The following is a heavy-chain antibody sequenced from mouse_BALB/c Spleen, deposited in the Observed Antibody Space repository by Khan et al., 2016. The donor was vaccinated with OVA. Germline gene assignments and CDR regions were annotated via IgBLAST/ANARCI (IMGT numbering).Heavy chain of an antibody. V-gene: IGHV14-3*02. J-gene: IGHJ2*01. Sequence: VQLKQSGAELVKPGASVKLSCTASGFTIKDYYMYWVKQRPEQGLEWIGRIDPANGYTNYDPKFQGKATITADKSSNTAYLQLSSLTSEDTAVDYCARINAWGQGTTVTVSS. CDR2: IDPANGYT. CDR3: ARINA. CDR1: GFTIKDYY.